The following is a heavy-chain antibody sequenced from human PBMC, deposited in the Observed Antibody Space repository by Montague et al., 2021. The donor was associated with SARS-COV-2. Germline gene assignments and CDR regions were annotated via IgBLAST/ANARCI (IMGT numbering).Heavy chain of an antibody. Sequence: SETLSLTCTVSGGPLSSYYWSWIRQPPGKGLEWIGYIYYSGSTNYNPSLKSRVTISVDTSKNQFSLNLSSVTAADTAVYDCARHVSGSLTHFHHWGQGSLVTVSS. CDR3: ARHVSGSLTHFHH. CDR1: GGPLSSYY. J-gene: IGHJ1*01. D-gene: IGHD1-26*01. CDR2: IYYSGST. V-gene: IGHV4-59*08.